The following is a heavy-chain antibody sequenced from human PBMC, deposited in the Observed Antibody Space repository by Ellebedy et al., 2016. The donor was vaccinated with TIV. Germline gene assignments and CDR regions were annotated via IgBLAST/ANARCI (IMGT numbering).Heavy chain of an antibody. CDR1: GFTFSSYV. D-gene: IGHD3-16*01. Sequence: PGGSLRLSCAASGFTFSSYVMHWVRQAPGKGLERVAVITYDGTNKYYADSGKGRFTISRDNSTNTLYLQMNSLRAEDTAVYYCARSRFGGYFDLWGRGTLVTVSS. J-gene: IGHJ2*01. CDR2: ITYDGTNK. V-gene: IGHV3-30-3*01. CDR3: ARSRFGGYFDL.